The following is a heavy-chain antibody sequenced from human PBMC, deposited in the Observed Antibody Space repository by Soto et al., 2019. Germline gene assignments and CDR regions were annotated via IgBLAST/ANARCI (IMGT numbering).Heavy chain of an antibody. CDR3: ARVPPYSQQGVSWFDP. D-gene: IGHD3-16*01. V-gene: IGHV1-69*13. CDR2: IIPIFGTA. Sequence: SVKVSCKDSGGTFSSYAISWVRQAPGQGLEWMGGIIPIFGTANYAQKFQGRVTITADESTSTAYMELSSLRSEDTAVYYCARVPPYSQQGVSWFDPWGQGTMVTVSS. CDR1: GGTFSSYA. J-gene: IGHJ5*02.